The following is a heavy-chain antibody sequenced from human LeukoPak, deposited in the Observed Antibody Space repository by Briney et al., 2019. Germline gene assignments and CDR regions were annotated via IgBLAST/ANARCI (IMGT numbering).Heavy chain of an antibody. D-gene: IGHD3-10*01. CDR1: GGSISSSSYY. J-gene: IGHJ6*02. V-gene: IGHV4-61*05. CDR2: IYYSGSA. Sequence: SETLSLTCTVSGGSISSSSYYWGWIRQPPGKGLEWIGYIYYSGSANYSPSLKSRVTISLDTSQNQFSLNLTSVTAADTALYYCARSSGSGSRNYYYYPLDVWGQGTTVTVSS. CDR3: ARSSGSGSRNYYYYPLDV.